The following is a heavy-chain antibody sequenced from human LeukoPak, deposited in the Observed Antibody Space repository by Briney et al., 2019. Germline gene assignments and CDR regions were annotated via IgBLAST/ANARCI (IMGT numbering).Heavy chain of an antibody. CDR3: ARASELYCSSTSCYTGWYFDL. Sequence: GRSLRLSCAASGFTFSSYAMHWVRQAPGKGLEWVAVISYDGSNKYYADSVKGRFTISRDNSKNTLYLQMNSLRAEDTAVYYCARASELYCSSTSCYTGWYFDLWGRGTLVTVSS. D-gene: IGHD2-2*02. CDR2: ISYDGSNK. V-gene: IGHV3-30-3*01. CDR1: GFTFSSYA. J-gene: IGHJ2*01.